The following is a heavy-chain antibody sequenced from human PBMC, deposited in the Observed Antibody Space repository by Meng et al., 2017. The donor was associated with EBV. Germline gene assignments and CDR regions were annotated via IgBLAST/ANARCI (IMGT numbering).Heavy chain of an antibody. CDR1: GYTFTSYG. Sequence: QVQSGQSEAEVKKPGASVKVSCKASGYTFTSYGISWVRQAPGQGLEWMGWISAYNGNTNYAQKLQGRVTMTTDTSTSTAYMELRSLRSDDTAVYYCARDGRLYDTPSPFDYWGQGTLVTVSS. CDR2: ISAYNGNT. J-gene: IGHJ4*02. V-gene: IGHV1-18*01. CDR3: ARDGRLYDTPSPFDY. D-gene: IGHD3-22*01.